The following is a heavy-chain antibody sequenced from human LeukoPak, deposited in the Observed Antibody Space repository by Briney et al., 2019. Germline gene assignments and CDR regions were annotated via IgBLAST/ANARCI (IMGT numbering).Heavy chain of an antibody. Sequence: SETLSLTCAVYGGSFSGYYWSWIRQPPGKGLEWIGSIYHSGSTYYNPSLKSRVTISVDTSKNQFSLKLSSVTAADTAVYYCARVPTEYDFWSGYHFDYWGQGTLVTVSS. D-gene: IGHD3-3*01. CDR3: ARVPTEYDFWSGYHFDY. CDR2: IYHSGST. V-gene: IGHV4-34*01. J-gene: IGHJ4*02. CDR1: GGSFSGYY.